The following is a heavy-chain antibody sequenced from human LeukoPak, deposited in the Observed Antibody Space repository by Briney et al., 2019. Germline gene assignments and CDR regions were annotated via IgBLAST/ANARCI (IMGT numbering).Heavy chain of an antibody. CDR2: ISAYNGNT. D-gene: IGHD3-10*01. J-gene: IGHJ3*02. CDR3: ARVDLLESAFDI. V-gene: IGHV1-18*01. Sequence: ASVKVSCKASGYTFTSYGISWVRQAPGQGLEWMGWISAYNGNTNYAQKFQGRVTMTRDTSISTAYMELSRLRSDDTAVYYCARVDLLESAFDIWGQGTMVTVSS. CDR1: GYTFTSYG.